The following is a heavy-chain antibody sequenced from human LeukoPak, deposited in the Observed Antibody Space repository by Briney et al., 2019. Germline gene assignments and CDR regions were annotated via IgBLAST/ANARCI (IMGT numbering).Heavy chain of an antibody. CDR3: ARAANYYGSGSYWYYYYMDV. CDR1: GFTFSSYG. CDR2: IRYDGSNK. J-gene: IGHJ6*03. D-gene: IGHD3-10*01. V-gene: IGHV3-30*02. Sequence: GGSLRLSCAASGFTFSSYGMHWVRQAPGKGLEWVAFIRYDGSNKYYADSVKGRFTISRDNAKNSLYLQMNSLRAEDTAVYYCARAANYYGSGSYWYYYYMDVWGKGTTVTVSS.